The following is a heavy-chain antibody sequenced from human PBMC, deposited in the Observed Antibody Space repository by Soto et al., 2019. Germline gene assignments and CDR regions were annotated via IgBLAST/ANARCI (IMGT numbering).Heavy chain of an antibody. CDR2: ISAYNGNT. CDR3: ARMKRYYDSSGYPTWWFDP. CDR1: GYTFTSYG. J-gene: IGHJ5*02. D-gene: IGHD3-22*01. V-gene: IGHV1-18*01. Sequence: ASVKVSCKASGYTFTSYGISWVRQAPGQGLEWMGWISAYNGNTNYAQKLQGRVTMTTDTSTSTAYMELRSLRSDDTAVYYCARMKRYYDSSGYPTWWFDPWGQGTLATGSS.